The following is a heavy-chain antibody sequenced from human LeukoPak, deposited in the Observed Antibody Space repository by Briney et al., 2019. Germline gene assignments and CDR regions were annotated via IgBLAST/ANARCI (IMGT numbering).Heavy chain of an antibody. Sequence: GGSLRLSCAASKFIFSNYWMSWVRQAPGKGLEWVAYIKKTGRETYYVDSVEGRFTITRDNARNSLFLQMNSLRAEDTAVYYCAREDGYCSGGNCYSYFDSWGQGTLVTVSS. D-gene: IGHD2-15*01. J-gene: IGHJ4*02. CDR3: AREDGYCSGGNCYSYFDS. V-gene: IGHV3-7*01. CDR2: IKKTGRET. CDR1: KFIFSNYW.